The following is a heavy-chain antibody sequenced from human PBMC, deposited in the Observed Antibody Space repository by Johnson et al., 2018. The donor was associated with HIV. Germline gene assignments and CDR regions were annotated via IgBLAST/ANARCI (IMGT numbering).Heavy chain of an antibody. Sequence: VQLVESGGGLVQPGGSLRVSCAASGFTFSSYWMSWVRQAPGKGLEWVANIKQDGSEKYYVDSVKGRFTISRDNAKNSQYLQMNSLRAEDTAVYYCARDQDVSSFDACDIWGQGTMVTVSS. J-gene: IGHJ3*02. CDR1: GFTFSSYW. D-gene: IGHD6-13*01. V-gene: IGHV3-7*05. CDR3: ARDQDVSSFDACDI. CDR2: IKQDGSEK.